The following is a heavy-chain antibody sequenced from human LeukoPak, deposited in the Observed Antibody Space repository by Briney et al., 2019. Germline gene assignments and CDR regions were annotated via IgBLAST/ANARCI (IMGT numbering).Heavy chain of an antibody. CDR1: GGSISSSSYC. D-gene: IGHD3-16*01. Sequence: PSETLSLTCTVSGGSISSSSYCWGWIRQPPGKGLEWIGSIYYSGSTYYNPSLKSRVTISVDTSKNQFSLKLSSVTAADTAVYYCASYWPDVTRWGIHDYFDYWGQGTLVTVSS. J-gene: IGHJ4*02. CDR3: ASYWPDVTRWGIHDYFDY. CDR2: IYYSGST. V-gene: IGHV4-39*07.